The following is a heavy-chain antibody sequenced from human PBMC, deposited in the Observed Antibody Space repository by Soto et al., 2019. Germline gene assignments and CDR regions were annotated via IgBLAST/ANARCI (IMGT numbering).Heavy chain of an antibody. CDR3: ARDFGEDHYDGPPGY. V-gene: IGHV1-46*01. CDR1: GYTFTSYY. Sequence: ASVKISCKASGYTFTSYYMHWVRQAPGQGLEWMGIINPSGGSTNYAQKFQGRVTMTRDTSTSTVYMELSSLRSDDTAVYYCARDFGEDHYDGPPGYWGQGTLVTVSS. J-gene: IGHJ4*02. CDR2: INPSGGST. D-gene: IGHD3-10*01.